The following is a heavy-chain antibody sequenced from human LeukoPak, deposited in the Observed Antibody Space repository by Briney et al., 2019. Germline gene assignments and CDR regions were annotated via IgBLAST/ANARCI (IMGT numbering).Heavy chain of an antibody. J-gene: IGHJ4*02. Sequence: GGSLRLSCAASGFTFSSYGMHWVRQAPGKGLEWVAVISYDGSNKYYADSVKGRFTISRDNSKNTLYLQMNSLRAEDTAVYYCATQAYDSSDYWGQGTLVTVSS. CDR3: ATQAYDSSDY. D-gene: IGHD3-22*01. CDR1: GFTFSSYG. CDR2: ISYDGSNK. V-gene: IGHV3-30*03.